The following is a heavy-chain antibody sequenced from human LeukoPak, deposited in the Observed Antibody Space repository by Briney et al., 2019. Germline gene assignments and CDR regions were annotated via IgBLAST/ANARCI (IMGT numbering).Heavy chain of an antibody. J-gene: IGHJ6*02. D-gene: IGHD3-22*01. Sequence: PGGSLRLSCAASGFTFSSYSINWVRQAPGKGLEWVSSISSSSSYIYYADSVKGRFTISRDNAKNSPYLQMNSLRAEDTAVYYCARDPNYYDSSGPTYYYYGMDVWGQGTTVTVSS. CDR3: ARDPNYYDSSGPTYYYYGMDV. CDR2: ISSSSSYI. CDR1: GFTFSSYS. V-gene: IGHV3-21*01.